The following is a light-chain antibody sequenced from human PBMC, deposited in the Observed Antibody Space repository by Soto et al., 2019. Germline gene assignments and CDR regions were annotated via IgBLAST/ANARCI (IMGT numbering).Light chain of an antibody. CDR2: GAS. CDR3: QQYGRSPQT. Sequence: EMGLFLSPCPLPLNTGERATLSCRASHSVGTYLVWYQQKPGQAPRLLIYGASTRATGIPDRFSGSGSGTDFTLTISRLEPEDFAVYYCQQYGRSPQTFGQRTKV. CDR1: HSVGTY. J-gene: IGKJ1*01. V-gene: IGKV3-20*01.